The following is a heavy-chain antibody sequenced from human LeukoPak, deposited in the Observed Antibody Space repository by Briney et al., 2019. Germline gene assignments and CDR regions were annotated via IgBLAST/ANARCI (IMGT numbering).Heavy chain of an antibody. J-gene: IGHJ4*02. D-gene: IGHD3-10*01. V-gene: IGHV3-48*03. CDR2: ISSSGSTI. CDR1: GFTFSSYE. CDR3: AKRMVRGALGF. Sequence: QSGGYLRLSCAASGFTFSSYEMNWVGQAPGQGLGWVSYISSSGSTIYYADSVKGRFTISRDNAKDSLYLQMNSLRAEDTAVYYCAKRMVRGALGFWGQGTLVTVSS.